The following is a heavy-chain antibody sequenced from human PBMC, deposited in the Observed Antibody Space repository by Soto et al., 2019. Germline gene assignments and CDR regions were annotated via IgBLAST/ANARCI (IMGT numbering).Heavy chain of an antibody. CDR1: GYTFTGYY. J-gene: IGHJ5*02. V-gene: IGHV1-2*02. D-gene: IGHD2-2*01. CDR3: ARDLLRPVGVPAAPGGWFDP. CDR2: INPNSGGT. Sequence: QVQLVQSGAEGKKPGASVKVSCKASGYTFTGYYMHWVRQAPGQGLEWMGWINPNSGGTNDAQKFQGRVTMTRDTSISSSYMGLSMLRSYDTAVYYCARDLLRPVGVPAAPGGWFDPWGQGTLVTVSS.